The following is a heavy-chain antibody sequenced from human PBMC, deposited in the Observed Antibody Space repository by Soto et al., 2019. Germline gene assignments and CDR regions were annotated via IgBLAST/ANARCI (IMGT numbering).Heavy chain of an antibody. CDR2: IWYDGINK. J-gene: IGHJ4*02. CDR3: AKMDNYYGSGF. V-gene: IGHV3-33*06. CDR1: GITFSNYG. D-gene: IGHD3-10*01. Sequence: QVQLVESGGGVVQPGRSLRLSGAASGITFSNYGMHWVRQAPGKGLEWVAVIWYDGINKYYADSVKGRFTISRDNSKITLFLQMNSLRAEDTAVYYWAKMDNYYGSGFWGQGTLVTVSS.